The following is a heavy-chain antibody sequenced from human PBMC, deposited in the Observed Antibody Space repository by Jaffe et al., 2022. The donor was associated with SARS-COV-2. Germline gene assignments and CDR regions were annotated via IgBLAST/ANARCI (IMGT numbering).Heavy chain of an antibody. CDR1: GFTFADYG. V-gene: IGHV3-9*01. D-gene: IGHD3-22*01. CDR2: ITWNGGPI. J-gene: IGHJ4*02. Sequence: EVQLVESGGGLVQTGRSLRLSCAASGFTFADYGMHWVRQPPGKGLEWVSGITWNGGPIGYADSVKGRFIISRDNAKNSLYLQMNSLRAEDTAFYYCAKAHDSGAFGPGDYWGQGTLVTVSS. CDR3: AKAHDSGAFGPGDY.